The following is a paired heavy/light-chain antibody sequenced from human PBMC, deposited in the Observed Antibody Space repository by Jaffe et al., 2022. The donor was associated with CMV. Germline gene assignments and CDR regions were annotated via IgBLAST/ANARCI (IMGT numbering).Light chain of an antibody. CDR1: QDISTY. CDR3: QQYGNLPYT. J-gene: IGKJ2*01. Sequence: DIQMTQSPSSLSASVGDRVTITCQASQDISTYLNWYQQKPGKAPKLLIYDASNLETGVPSRFSGSGSGTDFTFTINSLQPEDFATYYCQQYGNLPYTFGQGTKLEIK. CDR2: DAS. V-gene: IGKV1-33*01.
Heavy chain of an antibody. CDR2: ISWNSGSI. CDR1: GFTFDHYA. V-gene: IGHV3-9*01. J-gene: IGHJ4*02. Sequence: EVQLVESGGGLVQPGRSLRLSCAASGFTFDHYAMHWVRQAPGKGLEWVSGISWNSGSIDYADSVKGRFTISRDNAKNSLYLQMSSLRAEDTALYYCAKDTLRDWGQGTLVTVSS. CDR3: AKDTLRD.